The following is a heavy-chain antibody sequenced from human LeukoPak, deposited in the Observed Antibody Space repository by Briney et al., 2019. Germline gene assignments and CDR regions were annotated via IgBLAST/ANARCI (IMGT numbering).Heavy chain of an antibody. Sequence: GGSLRLSCAASGFTVSSNYMSWVRQAPGKGLEWVSVIYSDGSTYYADSVKGRFTISRDNSKNTLYLQMNSLGAKDTAVYYCARDGSGSGFNWFAPWGQGTLVTVSS. CDR2: IYSDGST. CDR3: ARDGSGSGFNWFAP. V-gene: IGHV3-53*01. CDR1: GFTVSSNY. D-gene: IGHD3-10*01. J-gene: IGHJ5*02.